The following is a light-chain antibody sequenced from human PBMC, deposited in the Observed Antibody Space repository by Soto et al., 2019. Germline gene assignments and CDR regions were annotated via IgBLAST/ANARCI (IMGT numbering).Light chain of an antibody. V-gene: IGKV1D-8*01. J-gene: IGKJ4*01. CDR2: AAS. CDR1: HGISSY. Sequence: VIWMTQSQSLLSAATVYRVTLTFRMSHGISSYLAWYQQKPGKAPELLIYAASTLQSGVPSRFSGSGSGTDFTLTISCMQPEDFATYYCQKYYSFQINFGGGHKVAIK. CDR3: QKYYSFQIN.